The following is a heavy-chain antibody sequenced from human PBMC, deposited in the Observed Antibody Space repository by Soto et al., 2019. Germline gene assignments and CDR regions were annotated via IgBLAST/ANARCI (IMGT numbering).Heavy chain of an antibody. J-gene: IGHJ4*02. Sequence: GGSLRLSCAASGFTLSNIVMQWVRQSPGKGLEWVAVISAGGNTKYYADSVKGRFTISRDNSKNTLFLQMNSLRTEDTAVYYCAKESGGERYAAYFDLWGQGTLVTVSS. CDR3: AKESGGERYAAYFDL. V-gene: IGHV3-30*18. CDR1: GFTLSNIV. CDR2: ISAGGNTK. D-gene: IGHD2-21*01.